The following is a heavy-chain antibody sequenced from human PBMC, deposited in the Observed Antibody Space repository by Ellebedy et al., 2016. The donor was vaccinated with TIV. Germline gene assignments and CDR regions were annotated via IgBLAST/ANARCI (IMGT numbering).Heavy chain of an antibody. CDR2: ISGSGVKT. Sequence: GESLKISCAASGFTFSTYWMSWVRQAPGKGLEWVSHISGSGVKTYYADPVRGRFSISRDNSKNTLYLQMNSLRADDTAVYYCAGFRGEAVAGNWFDPWGQGTLVTVSS. J-gene: IGHJ5*02. V-gene: IGHV3-23*01. CDR1: GFTFSTYW. D-gene: IGHD6-19*01. CDR3: AGFRGEAVAGNWFDP.